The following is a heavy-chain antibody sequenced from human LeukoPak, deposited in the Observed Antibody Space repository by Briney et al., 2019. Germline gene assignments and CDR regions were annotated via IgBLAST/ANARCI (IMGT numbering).Heavy chain of an antibody. D-gene: IGHD3-3*01. Sequence: PSETLSLTCTVSGDSIRTYYWSWIRQPPGKRLEWIGYIYFSGTTNYNPSLKSRVTISVDTSKNQFSLRLSSVTAADTAVYYCARHGPLYDIWSAQFYFDYWGQGTLVTVSS. CDR2: IYFSGTT. V-gene: IGHV4-59*08. CDR1: GDSIRTYY. CDR3: ARHGPLYDIWSAQFYFDY. J-gene: IGHJ4*02.